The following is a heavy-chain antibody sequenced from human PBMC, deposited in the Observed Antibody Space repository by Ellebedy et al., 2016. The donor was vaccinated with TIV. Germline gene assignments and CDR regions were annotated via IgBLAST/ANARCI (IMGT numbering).Heavy chain of an antibody. CDR2: INPSGGST. J-gene: IGHJ6*02. V-gene: IGHV1-46*01. CDR1: GYTFTSYY. Sequence: ASVKVSXXASGYTFTSYYMHWVRQAPGQGLEWMGIINPSGGSTSYAQKFQGRVTMTRDTSTSTVYMELSSLRSEDTAVYYCARDGRHIVVVVAATGMDVWGQGATVTVSS. CDR3: ARDGRHIVVVVAATGMDV. D-gene: IGHD2-15*01.